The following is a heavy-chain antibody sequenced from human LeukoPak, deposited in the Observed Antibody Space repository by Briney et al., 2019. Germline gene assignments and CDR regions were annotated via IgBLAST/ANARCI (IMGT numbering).Heavy chain of an antibody. J-gene: IGHJ4*02. CDR3: ARSDYYDYRQIDF. V-gene: IGHV4-39*01. CDR2: IYYSGIG. Sequence: SETLSLTCTVSGDSISTSSYYWGWIRQPPGKGLEWLGSIYYSGIGHYNPSLQRRVTIYVDTSRNQFSLHLYSVTAADTAVFYCARSDYYDYRQIDFWGQGTLVTDSS. CDR1: GDSISTSSYY. D-gene: IGHD3-22*01.